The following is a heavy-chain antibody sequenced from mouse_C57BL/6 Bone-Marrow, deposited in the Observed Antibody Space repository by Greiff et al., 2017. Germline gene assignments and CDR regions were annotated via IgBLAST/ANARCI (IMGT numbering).Heavy chain of an antibody. CDR1: GYTFTSYW. Sequence: QVQLQQPGAELVRPGTSVKLSCKASGYTFTSYWMHWVKQRPGQGLEWIGVIDPSDSYTNYNQKFKGKATLTVDTSSSTAYMQLRSLTSEDSAVYYCLYFDCFAYWGQGTLVTVFA. V-gene: IGHV1-59*01. J-gene: IGHJ3*01. D-gene: IGHD2-4*01. CDR2: IDPSDSYT. CDR3: LYFDCFAY.